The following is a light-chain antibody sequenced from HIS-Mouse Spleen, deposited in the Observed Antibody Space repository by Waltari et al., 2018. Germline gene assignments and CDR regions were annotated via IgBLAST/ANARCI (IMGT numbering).Light chain of an antibody. CDR3: YSTDSSGNHRV. V-gene: IGLV3-10*01. Sequence: SYELTQPPSVSVSPGQTARITCSGDALPKKYAYWYQQKSGQAPVLVIYEDSKRPSGIHERCAGSSSGTMATLTISGAQVEDEGDYYCYSTDSSGNHRVFGGGTKLTVL. J-gene: IGLJ2*01. CDR1: ALPKKY. CDR2: EDS.